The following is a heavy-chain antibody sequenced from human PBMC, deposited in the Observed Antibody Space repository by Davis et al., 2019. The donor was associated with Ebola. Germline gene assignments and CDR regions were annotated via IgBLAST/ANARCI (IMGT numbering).Heavy chain of an antibody. J-gene: IGHJ4*02. CDR2: IDHRGST. Sequence: MPSETLSLTCGVYGGSFSGYYWTWIRQSPGQGLEWIGEIDHRGSTNYSPSLRGRVTISLDRSAKHFSLKLNSVTAADTAVYYCASCYDTSDFFDYWGRGTQVTVSS. V-gene: IGHV4-34*01. CDR1: GGSFSGYY. CDR3: ASCYDTSDFFDY. D-gene: IGHD2-21*02.